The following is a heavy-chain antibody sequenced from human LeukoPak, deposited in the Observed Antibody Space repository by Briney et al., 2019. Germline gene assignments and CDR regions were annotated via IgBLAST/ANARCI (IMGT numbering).Heavy chain of an antibody. J-gene: IGHJ4*02. CDR1: GGSISSSSYY. Sequence: PSETLSLTCTVSGGSISSSSYYWGWIRQPPGKGLEWIGSIYYSGSTYYNPSLKSRVTISVDTSKNQFSLKLSSVTAADTAVYYCARIYSGWHLDYWGQGTLVTVSS. CDR3: ARIYSGWHLDY. CDR2: IYYSGST. V-gene: IGHV4-39*07. D-gene: IGHD6-19*01.